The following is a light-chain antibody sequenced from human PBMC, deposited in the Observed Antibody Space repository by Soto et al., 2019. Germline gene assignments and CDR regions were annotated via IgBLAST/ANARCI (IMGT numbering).Light chain of an antibody. J-gene: IGKJ2*01. Sequence: DIQMTQSPSTLSASVGDRVTITCRASQSISSWLAWYQQKQGKAPKLLIYKASSLESGVPSMFSGSGSGTEFTLTLSSLQPDDFATYYCQQYNSYTYTFGQGTKLEIK. V-gene: IGKV1-5*03. CDR1: QSISSW. CDR2: KAS. CDR3: QQYNSYTYT.